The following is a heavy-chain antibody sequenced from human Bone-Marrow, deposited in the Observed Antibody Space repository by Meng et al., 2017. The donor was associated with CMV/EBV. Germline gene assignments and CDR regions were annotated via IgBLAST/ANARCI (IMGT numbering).Heavy chain of an antibody. Sequence: ASVKVSCKASGYTFTSYYMHWVRQAPGQGLEWMGIINPIGGSTSYARKFQGRVTITRDMSTSTAYMELSSLRSEDTAVYYCAARIHILRVNTQDLSSGEAFDIWGQGTMVTVSS. CDR2: INPIGGST. D-gene: IGHD2-15*01. V-gene: IGHV1-46*01. CDR3: AARIHILRVNTQDLSSGEAFDI. CDR1: GYTFTSYY. J-gene: IGHJ3*02.